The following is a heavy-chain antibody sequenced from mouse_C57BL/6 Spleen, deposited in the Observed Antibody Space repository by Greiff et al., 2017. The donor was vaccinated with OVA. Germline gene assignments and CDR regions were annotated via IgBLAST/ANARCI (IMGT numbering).Heavy chain of an antibody. J-gene: IGHJ4*01. CDR1: GYAFSGYW. Sequence: VQLQQSGAELVKPGASVKISCKASGYAFSGYWMNWVKQRPGKGLEWIGRIYPGDGDTNYNGKFKGKGTLTADKSSSTAYIRLTSLTTADYAFSLFASRYAMDYWGQGTSVTVSS. CDR2: IYPGDGDT. V-gene: IGHV1-80*01. CDR3: ASRYAMDY.